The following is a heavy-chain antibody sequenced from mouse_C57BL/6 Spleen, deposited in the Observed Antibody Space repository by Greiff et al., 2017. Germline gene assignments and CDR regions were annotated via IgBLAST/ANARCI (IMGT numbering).Heavy chain of an antibody. CDR1: GFTFSSYA. D-gene: IGHD1-1*02. CDR3: ARDRWFYFDY. Sequence: DVMLVESGGGLVKPGGSLKLSCAASGFTFSSYAMSWVRQTPEKRLEWVATISDGGSYTYYPDNVKGRFTISRDNAKNNLYLQMSHLKSEDTAMYYCARDRWFYFDYWGQGTTLTVSS. CDR2: ISDGGSYT. J-gene: IGHJ2*01. V-gene: IGHV5-4*01.